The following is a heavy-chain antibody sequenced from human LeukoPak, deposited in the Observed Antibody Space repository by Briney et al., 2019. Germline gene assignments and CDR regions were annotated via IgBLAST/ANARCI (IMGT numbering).Heavy chain of an antibody. CDR3: AKPARTDAFDI. D-gene: IGHD1-14*01. CDR2: ILGGAGST. V-gene: IGHV3-23*01. J-gene: IGHJ3*02. CDR1: GFSFSSHG. Sequence: GGTLRLSCAASGFSFSSHGMSWVRQAPGKGLEWVSGILGGAGSTYYADSVKGRFTISRDNSKNTLYLQMNSLRAEDTAVYYCAKPARTDAFDIWGQGTMITVSS.